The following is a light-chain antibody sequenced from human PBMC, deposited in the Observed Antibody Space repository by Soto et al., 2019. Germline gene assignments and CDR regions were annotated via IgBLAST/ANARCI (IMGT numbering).Light chain of an antibody. CDR1: QSVSNN. CDR3: KQYNNWPIT. J-gene: IGKJ5*01. CDR2: GAS. Sequence: EIVLTQSPGTLSLSPGERATLSCRASQSVSNNYLAWYQQKPGQAPRLLIYGASTRATGIPARFSGSASGTEFTLTIRSLQSEDFAVYYCKQYNNWPITFGQGTRLEIK. V-gene: IGKV3-15*01.